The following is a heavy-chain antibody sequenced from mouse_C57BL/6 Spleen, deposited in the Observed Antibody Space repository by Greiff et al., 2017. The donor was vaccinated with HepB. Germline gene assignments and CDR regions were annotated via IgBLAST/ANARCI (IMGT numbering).Heavy chain of an antibody. J-gene: IGHJ2*01. CDR1: GYTFTDYE. CDR3: TRWLTGFYYFDY. D-gene: IGHD4-1*01. CDR2: IDPETGGT. V-gene: IGHV1-15*01. Sequence: QVQLKQSGAELVRPGASVTLSCKASGYTFTDYEMHWVKQTPVHGLEWIGAIDPETGGTAYNQKFKGKAILTADKSSSTAYMELRSLTSEDSAVYYCTRWLTGFYYFDYWGQGTTLTVSS.